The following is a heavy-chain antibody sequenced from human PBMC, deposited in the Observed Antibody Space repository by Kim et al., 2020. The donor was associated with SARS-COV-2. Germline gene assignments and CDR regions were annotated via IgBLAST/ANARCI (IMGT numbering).Heavy chain of an antibody. Sequence: SSSVYIYYADSVKGRFTISRDNAKNSLYLQMNSLRAEDTAVYYCANWFDPWGQGTLVTVSS. CDR2: SSSVYI. V-gene: IGHV3-21*01. J-gene: IGHJ5*02. CDR3: ANWFDP.